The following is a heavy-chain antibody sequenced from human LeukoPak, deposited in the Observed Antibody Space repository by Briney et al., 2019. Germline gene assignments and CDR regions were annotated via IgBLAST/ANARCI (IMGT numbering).Heavy chain of an antibody. J-gene: IGHJ4*02. CDR3: ARDVKYCNGGSCYSPFGY. Sequence: GGSLRLSCAASGFTFSSYRMNWVRQAPGKGLEWVSSISSSSSFIYYADSVKGRFAISRNNANNSLFLQMNSLRAEDTDVYYCARDVKYCNGGSCYSPFGYWGQGTLVTVSS. D-gene: IGHD2-15*01. CDR2: ISSSSSFI. V-gene: IGHV3-21*01. CDR1: GFTFSSYR.